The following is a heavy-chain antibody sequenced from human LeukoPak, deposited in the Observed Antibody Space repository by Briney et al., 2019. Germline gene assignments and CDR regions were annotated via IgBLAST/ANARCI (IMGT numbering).Heavy chain of an antibody. CDR1: GGSISSTGYY. CDR3: TRHQWWLAPRNFDY. D-gene: IGHD2-8*01. CDR2: IYHSGGT. J-gene: IGHJ4*02. V-gene: IGHV4-39*01. Sequence: PSETLSLTCTVSGGSISSTGYYWGWIRQSPGKGLEWIGTIYHSGGTYYNPSLKSRVTISVDTSKNQFSLKLSSVTAADMAVYYCTRHQWWLAPRNFDYWGQGTLVTVSS.